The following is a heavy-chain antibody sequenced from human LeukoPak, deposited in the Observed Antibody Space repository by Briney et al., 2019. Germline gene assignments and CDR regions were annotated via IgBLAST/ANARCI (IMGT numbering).Heavy chain of an antibody. CDR3: AREGYSSSWYEPNWFDP. D-gene: IGHD6-13*01. Sequence: PGGSLRLSCAASGFTFSSYSMNWVRQAPGKGLEWVSYISSSSSSTIYYADSVKGRFTISRDNAKNSLYLQMNSLRAEDTAVYYCAREGYSSSWYEPNWFDPWGQGTLVTVSS. V-gene: IGHV3-48*04. J-gene: IGHJ5*02. CDR1: GFTFSSYS. CDR2: ISSSSSSTI.